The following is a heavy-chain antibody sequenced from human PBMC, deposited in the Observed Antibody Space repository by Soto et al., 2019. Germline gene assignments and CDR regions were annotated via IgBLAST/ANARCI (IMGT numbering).Heavy chain of an antibody. CDR2: ISGSGSTT. V-gene: IGHV3-23*04. CDR1: GLTFSGYG. CDR3: VTRARGIGSPPPRLDP. Sequence: EVQLVESGGGLVQPGGSLRLSCAASGLTFSGYGMSWVRQAPGTGLEWVSAISGSGSTTYYADSVKGRFTISRDDSKNVLFLQLNSLRAADKAVYYCVTRARGIGSPPPRLDPWGQGTLVTVSS. D-gene: IGHD6-6*01. J-gene: IGHJ5*02.